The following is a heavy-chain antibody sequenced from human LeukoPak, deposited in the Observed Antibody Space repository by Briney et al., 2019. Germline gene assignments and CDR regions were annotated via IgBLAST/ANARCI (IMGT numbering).Heavy chain of an antibody. J-gene: IGHJ3*02. CDR2: IKSKTDGGTT. V-gene: IGHV3-15*01. CDR1: GFTFSNAW. CDR3: AKAPDGSGSPWAFDI. D-gene: IGHD3-22*01. Sequence: SGGSLRLSCAASGFTFSNAWMSWVRQAPGKGLEWVGRIKSKTDGGTTDYAAPVKGRFTISRDDSKNTLYLQMNSLKTEDTAVYYCAKAPDGSGSPWAFDIWGQGTMVTVSS.